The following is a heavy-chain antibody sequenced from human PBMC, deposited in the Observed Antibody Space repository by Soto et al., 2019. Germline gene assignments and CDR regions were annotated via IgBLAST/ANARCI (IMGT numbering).Heavy chain of an antibody. J-gene: IGHJ6*02. D-gene: IGHD2-15*01. CDR2: ISYDGSNK. CDR3: AKEIDRGVAPYYYYYGMDV. V-gene: IGHV3-30*18. CDR1: VFTFSRYG. Sequence: PWWSLRLSCSASVFTFSRYGMHWFRQAPGKGLEWVAVISYDGSNKYYADSVKGRFTISRDNSKNTLYLQMNSLRAEDTAVYYCAKEIDRGVAPYYYYYGMDVWGQGTTVTVSS.